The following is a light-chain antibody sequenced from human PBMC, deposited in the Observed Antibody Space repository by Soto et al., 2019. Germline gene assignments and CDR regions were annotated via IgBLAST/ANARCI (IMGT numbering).Light chain of an antibody. Sequence: QSVLTQPPSASGTPGQRVTISCSGSSSNIGSNYVYWYQQLPGTAPKLLIYRNNQRPSGVPDRFSGSKSGTSASLAISGPRSEEEANFYWAEWNNRLSGAYVFGTESKV. J-gene: IGLJ1*01. V-gene: IGLV1-47*01. CDR2: RNN. CDR1: SSNIGSNY. CDR3: AEWNNRLSGAYV.